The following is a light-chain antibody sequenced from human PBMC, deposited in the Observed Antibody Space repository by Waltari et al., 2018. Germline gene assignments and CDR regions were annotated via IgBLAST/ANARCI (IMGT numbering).Light chain of an antibody. CDR2: GAS. CDR1: QSVSSSY. J-gene: IGKJ1*01. CDR3: QQYGSSPPWT. Sequence: EIVLTQSPGTLSLSPGERATLSRRASQSVSSSYLAWYQQKPGQAPRLLIYGASSRATGIPDRFSGSGSGTDFTLIISRLEPEDFAVYYCQQYGSSPPWTFGQGTKVEIK. V-gene: IGKV3-20*01.